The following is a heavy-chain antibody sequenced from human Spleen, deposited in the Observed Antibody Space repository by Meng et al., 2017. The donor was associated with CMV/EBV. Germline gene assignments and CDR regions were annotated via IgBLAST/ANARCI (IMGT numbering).Heavy chain of an antibody. Sequence: ETLSLTCAASGFTFSSYAMSWVRQAPGKGLHWVSVIYSGGTGTYYADSVKGRFTISRDNSKNTLYLQMNSLRAEDTAVYFCAKDRATGSYGDALDIWGQGTMVTVSS. J-gene: IGHJ3*02. D-gene: IGHD1-26*01. CDR2: IYSGGTGT. CDR3: AKDRATGSYGDALDI. CDR1: GFTFSSYA. V-gene: IGHV3-23*03.